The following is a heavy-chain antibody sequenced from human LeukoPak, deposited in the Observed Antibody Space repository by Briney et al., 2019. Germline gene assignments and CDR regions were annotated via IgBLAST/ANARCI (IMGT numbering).Heavy chain of an antibody. CDR2: ISWNSGSI. D-gene: IGHD3-9*01. J-gene: IGHJ4*02. CDR1: GFTFDDYA. Sequence: PGGSLRLSCAASGFTFDDYAMHWVRQAPGKGLEWVSGISWNSGSIGYADSVKGRFTISRDNAKNSLYLQMNSLRAEDTALYYCAKDAKKPLRYFDWFRVDKGEDYFDYWGQGTLVTVSS. CDR3: AKDAKKPLRYFDWFRVDKGEDYFDY. V-gene: IGHV3-9*01.